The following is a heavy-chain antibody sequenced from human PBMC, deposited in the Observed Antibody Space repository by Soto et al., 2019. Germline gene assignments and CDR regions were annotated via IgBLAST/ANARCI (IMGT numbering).Heavy chain of an antibody. CDR1: GGSFSGYY. Sequence: SETLSLTCAVYGGSFSGYYWSWIRQPPGKGLEWIGEINHSGSTNYNPSLKSRVTISVDTSKNQFSLKLSSVTAADTAVYYCARGWSGLVIIRFDPWGQGTLVTVSS. D-gene: IGHD3-9*01. J-gene: IGHJ5*02. CDR2: INHSGST. V-gene: IGHV4-34*01. CDR3: ARGWSGLVIIRFDP.